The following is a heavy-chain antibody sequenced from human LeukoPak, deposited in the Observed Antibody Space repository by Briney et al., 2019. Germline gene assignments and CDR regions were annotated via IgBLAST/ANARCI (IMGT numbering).Heavy chain of an antibody. CDR3: ARQGVGYDFWSGYSMYYMDV. Sequence: GGSLRLSCAASGFTFSSYSMNWVRQAPGKGLEWVSSISGSSYYIYYADSVKGRFTISRDNSKNTLYLQMNSLRAEDTAVYYCARQGVGYDFWSGYSMYYMDVWGKGTTVTVSS. CDR1: GFTFSSYS. CDR2: ISGSSYYI. D-gene: IGHD3-3*01. V-gene: IGHV3-21*04. J-gene: IGHJ6*03.